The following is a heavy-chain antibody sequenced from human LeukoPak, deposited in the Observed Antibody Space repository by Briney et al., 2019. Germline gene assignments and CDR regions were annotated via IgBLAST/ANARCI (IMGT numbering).Heavy chain of an antibody. Sequence: SETQSLTCAVYGGSFSGYYWSWLRQPPEKGLEWIGEITRYGITQYNPSLKSRVTMSLDTSNNQFSLTLSSVTAADTAVYYCARLDQLIHGYWYFDVWGRGTLVAVSS. J-gene: IGHJ2*01. D-gene: IGHD2-2*01. CDR1: GGSFSGYY. V-gene: IGHV4-34*01. CDR2: ITRYGIT. CDR3: ARLDQLIHGYWYFDV.